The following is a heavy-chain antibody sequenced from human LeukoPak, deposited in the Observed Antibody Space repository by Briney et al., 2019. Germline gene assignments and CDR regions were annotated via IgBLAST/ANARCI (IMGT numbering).Heavy chain of an antibody. V-gene: IGHV4-4*07. CDR3: ARRIVGASGHDAFDI. CDR2: IYTSGST. Sequence: SETLSLTCTVSGGSLSSYYWSWIRRPAGKGLEWIGRIYTSGSTNYNPSLKSRVTMSVDTSKNQFSLKLSSVTAADTAVYYCARRIVGASGHDAFDIWGQGTMVTVSS. D-gene: IGHD1-26*01. J-gene: IGHJ3*02. CDR1: GGSLSSYY.